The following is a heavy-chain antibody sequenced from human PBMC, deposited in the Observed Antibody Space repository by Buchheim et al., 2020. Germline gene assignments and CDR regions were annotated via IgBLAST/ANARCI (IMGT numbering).Heavy chain of an antibody. D-gene: IGHD6-13*01. V-gene: IGHV1-69*12. J-gene: IGHJ6*02. CDR3: ASPVSEAAAGGVSGRFGGMDV. CDR1: GGTFSSYA. Sequence: QVQLVQSGAEVKKPGSSVKVSCKASGGTFSSYAISWVRQAPGQGLEWMGGIIPIFGTANYAQKFQGRVTITADEFTTTTYMELRSLRSEDTAVYYCASPVSEAAAGGVSGRFGGMDVWGQGTT. CDR2: IIPIFGTA.